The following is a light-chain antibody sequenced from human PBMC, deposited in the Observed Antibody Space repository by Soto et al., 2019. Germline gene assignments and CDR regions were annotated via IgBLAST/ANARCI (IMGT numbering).Light chain of an antibody. V-gene: IGKV3-15*01. Sequence: EIVMTQSPATLSKSPGESGTLSCRASRSVYANLAWYQQRPGQAPRLLIYGAFTRATDIPARFRGSGSGTEFSLTISSVQSEDFALYYCQQYDVCPFTFGPGTKVDIK. CDR1: RSVYAN. CDR2: GAF. J-gene: IGKJ3*01. CDR3: QQYDVCPFT.